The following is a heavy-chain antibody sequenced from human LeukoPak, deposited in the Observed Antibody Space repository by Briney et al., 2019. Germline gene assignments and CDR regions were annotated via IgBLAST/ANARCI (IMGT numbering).Heavy chain of an antibody. CDR1: GFTFSSYS. CDR2: ISCSSSTI. J-gene: IGHJ4*02. CDR3: AKDSPSDEAIDY. Sequence: PGGSLTLSCAASGFTFSSYSMNWVRQAPGKGLEWVSYISCSSSTIYYADSVKGRLTISRDNAKNSLYLQMNSLRAEDTAVYYCAKDSPSDEAIDYWGQGTLVTVSS. V-gene: IGHV3-48*01.